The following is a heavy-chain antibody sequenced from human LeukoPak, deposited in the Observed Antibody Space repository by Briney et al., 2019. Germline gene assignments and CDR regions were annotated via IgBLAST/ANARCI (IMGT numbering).Heavy chain of an antibody. Sequence: GGSLRLSCAASGFTFSNYVMSWVRQAPRKGLEWVSAIGGGATTYYADYVKGRFTISIDNSKNTLYLQMNSLRAEDTAIYYCAKAGRLQAVAGWIHYWGQGTLVTVS. CDR3: AKAGRLQAVAGWIHY. CDR1: GFTFSNYV. V-gene: IGHV3-23*01. D-gene: IGHD6-19*01. CDR2: IGGGATT. J-gene: IGHJ4*02.